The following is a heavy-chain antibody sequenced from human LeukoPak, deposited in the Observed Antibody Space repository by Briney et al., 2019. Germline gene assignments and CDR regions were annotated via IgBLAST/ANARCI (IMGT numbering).Heavy chain of an antibody. V-gene: IGHV3-30*04. J-gene: IGHJ3*02. Sequence: GTSLRLSCAASGFAFSSYAMHWVRQAPGKGLEWLAVVSAHGVDKFYADSVKGRFTISRDNAKNSLYLQMNSLRAEDTAVYYCAREELSAAFDIWGQGTMVTVSS. D-gene: IGHD1-26*01. CDR1: GFAFSSYA. CDR2: VSAHGVDK. CDR3: AREELSAAFDI.